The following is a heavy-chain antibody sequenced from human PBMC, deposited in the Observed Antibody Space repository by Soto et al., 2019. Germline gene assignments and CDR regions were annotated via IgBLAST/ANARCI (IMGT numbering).Heavy chain of an antibody. CDR2: ISSGASNM. CDR3: ARVSNYDLWSVDRNKEGPYRMAC. V-gene: IGHV3-48*03. J-gene: IGHJ6*03. Sequence: RGSLRLSCAASGFAFSGFEMNWVRQAPGKGLEWVSYISSGASNMYYADSVKGRFTISRDNAQSSLYLQMNSLRVEDTAVYYCARVSNYDLWSVDRNKEGPYRMACRGKRTTVTVS. D-gene: IGHD3-3*01. CDR1: GFAFSGFE.